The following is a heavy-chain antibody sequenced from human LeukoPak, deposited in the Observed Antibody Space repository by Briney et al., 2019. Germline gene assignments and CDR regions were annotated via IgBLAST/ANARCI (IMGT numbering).Heavy chain of an antibody. CDR2: IYYSGST. CDR1: GDSISSYY. V-gene: IGHV4-59*01. D-gene: IGHD2/OR15-2a*01. J-gene: IGHJ4*02. Sequence: PSETLSLTCTVSGDSISSYYWNWIRQPPGKGLEWIGNIYYSGSTKYNPSLKSRVTIPVDTSKNQFSLKLISVTAADTAVYFCARGRLSPSAFRPFDYWGPGTLVTVSS. CDR3: ARGRLSPSAFRPFDY.